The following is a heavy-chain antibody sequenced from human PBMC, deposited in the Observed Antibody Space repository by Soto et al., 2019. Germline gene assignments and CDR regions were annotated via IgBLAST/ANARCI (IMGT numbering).Heavy chain of an antibody. V-gene: IGHV3-33*01. CDR3: ARDRCSSTSGYVVSRGFSSGWYVFDY. D-gene: IGHD2-2*01. Sequence: QVQLVESGGGVVQPGRYLRLSCAASGFTFSSYGMHWVRQAPGKGLEWVAVIWYDGSNKYYADSVKGRFTISRDNSKNTLYPQMNSLRAEDTAVYYCARDRCSSTSGYVVSRGFSSGWYVFDYWGQGTLVTVSS. CDR2: IWYDGSNK. CDR1: GFTFSSYG. J-gene: IGHJ4*02.